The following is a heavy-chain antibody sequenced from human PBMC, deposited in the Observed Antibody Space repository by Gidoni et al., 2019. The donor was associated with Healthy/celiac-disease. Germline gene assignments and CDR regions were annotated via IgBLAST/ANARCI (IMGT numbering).Heavy chain of an antibody. CDR3: TANDCSGGSCSEPPDY. D-gene: IGHD2-15*01. Sequence: VQLVESGGGLVQPGGSLKLSCAASGFTFSAPATHWVRQASGKGLEWVGRIRSKANSYATAYAASVKGRFTISRDDSKNTAYLQMNSLKTEDTAVYYCTANDCSGGSCSEPPDYWGQGTLVTVSS. CDR2: IRSKANSYAT. CDR1: GFTFSAPA. V-gene: IGHV3-73*01. J-gene: IGHJ4*02.